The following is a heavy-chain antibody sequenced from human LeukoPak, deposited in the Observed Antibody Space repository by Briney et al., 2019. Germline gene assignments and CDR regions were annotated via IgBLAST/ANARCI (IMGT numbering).Heavy chain of an antibody. D-gene: IGHD1-26*01. Sequence: ASVKVSCKASGYTFTDYYIHWVRQAPGQGLEWMGWINPNSGGTNYAQKFQGRVTMTRDTSISTAYMELSRLRSDDTAVYYCARLVGANEDFDYWGQGTLVTVSS. CDR3: ARLVGANEDFDY. CDR2: INPNSGGT. V-gene: IGHV1-2*02. J-gene: IGHJ4*02. CDR1: GYTFTDYY.